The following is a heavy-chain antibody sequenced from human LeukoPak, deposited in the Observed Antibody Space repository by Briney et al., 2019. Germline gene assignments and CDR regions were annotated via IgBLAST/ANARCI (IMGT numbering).Heavy chain of an antibody. CDR2: IYSGGST. D-gene: IGHD2-2*01. CDR3: ARYASGGLFYFDY. Sequence: PGGSLRLSCAASGFTVSSNYMSWVRQAPGKGLEWVSVIYSGGSTYYADSVKGRFTISRDNSKNTLYLQMNSLRAEDTAVYYCARYASGGLFYFDYWGQGTLVTVSS. J-gene: IGHJ4*02. CDR1: GFTVSSNY. V-gene: IGHV3-53*01.